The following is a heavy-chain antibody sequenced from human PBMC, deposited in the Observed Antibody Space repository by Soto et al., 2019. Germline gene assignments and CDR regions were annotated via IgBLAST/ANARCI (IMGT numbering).Heavy chain of an antibody. Sequence: QVQLVQSGAEVQKPGSSVKVSCKASGGAFSSYAISWVRQAPGQGLEWMGGIIPIFGTTNYEQKFQGRVTITADESTSTAYVELSSLRSEDTAVYYCARSVSFRYQLLKRGMDVWGQGTTVTVSS. CDR3: ARSVSFRYQLLKRGMDV. D-gene: IGHD2-2*01. CDR1: GGAFSSYA. V-gene: IGHV1-69*01. CDR2: IIPIFGTT. J-gene: IGHJ6*02.